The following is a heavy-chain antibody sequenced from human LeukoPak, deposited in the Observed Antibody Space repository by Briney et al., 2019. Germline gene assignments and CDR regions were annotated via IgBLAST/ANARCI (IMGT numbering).Heavy chain of an antibody. V-gene: IGHV3-23*01. J-gene: IGHJ5*02. CDR1: GFTISSCA. Sequence: GGSLRLSCAASGFTISSCAMSWVRQAPGKGLEWVSAISGSGGITYYADSVKGRFTISRDNSKNTLYLQMNSLRDEDTAVYYCARTQYSSGWYNWFDPWGQGTLVTVSS. CDR3: ARTQYSSGWYNWFDP. CDR2: ISGSGGIT. D-gene: IGHD6-19*01.